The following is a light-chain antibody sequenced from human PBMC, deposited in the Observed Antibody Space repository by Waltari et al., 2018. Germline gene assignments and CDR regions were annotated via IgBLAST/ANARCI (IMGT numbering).Light chain of an antibody. Sequence: PGERATLSCKASQSVFIDYLAWYKQKPGQAPRLVIYGTSNRAAGIPDRFSGSGSGTDFTLSISRLGPEDFAVYYCHQYTGSLPWTFGQWTKVEIK. V-gene: IGKV3-20*01. CDR3: HQYTGSLPWT. J-gene: IGKJ1*01. CDR1: QSVFIDY. CDR2: GTS.